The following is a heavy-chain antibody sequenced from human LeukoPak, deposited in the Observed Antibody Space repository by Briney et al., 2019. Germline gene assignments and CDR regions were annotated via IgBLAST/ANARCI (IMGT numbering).Heavy chain of an antibody. CDR2: INPKSGGT. V-gene: IGHV1-2*02. CDR1: GYTFSGYY. J-gene: IGHJ4*02. D-gene: IGHD6-19*01. CDR3: ARDTGYGSGWVSYIIDY. Sequence: ASVKVSCKASGYTFSGYYMHWVRQAPGQGLEWMGWINPKSGGTKYAQKFQGRVTMTRDTSISTVYMELSRLRSDETAVYYCARDTGYGSGWVSYIIDYWGQGTLVTVSS.